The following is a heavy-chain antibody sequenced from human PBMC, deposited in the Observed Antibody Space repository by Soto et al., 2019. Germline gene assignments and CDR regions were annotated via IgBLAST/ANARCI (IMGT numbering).Heavy chain of an antibody. Sequence: VQLLESGGDLVHPGGSLRLFCAASGFAFSSHPMSWVRQAPERGLEWVSGISDSGGLTYNADSVKGRFTISRDNSKNTLYLQMNSLRAEDTALYYCARRAFGSSRSFDIWGQGTMVTVSS. J-gene: IGHJ3*02. CDR2: ISDSGGLT. CDR1: GFAFSSHP. CDR3: ARRAFGSSRSFDI. D-gene: IGHD6-6*01. V-gene: IGHV3-23*01.